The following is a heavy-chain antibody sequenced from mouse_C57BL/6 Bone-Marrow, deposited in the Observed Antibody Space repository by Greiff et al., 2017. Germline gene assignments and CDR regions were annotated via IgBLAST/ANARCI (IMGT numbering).Heavy chain of an antibody. D-gene: IGHD1-1*01. J-gene: IGHJ4*01. CDR2: INPNNGGT. CDR3: ARRHYGSSSGDY. CDR1: GYTFTDYN. V-gene: IGHV1-18*01. Sequence: EVQLQQSGPELVKPGASVKIPCKASGYTFTDYNMDWVKQSHGKSLEWIGDINPNNGGTNYNQKFKGKATLTVDKSSSTAYMELRSLTSEDTAVYYGARRHYGSSSGDYWGQGTSVTVSS.